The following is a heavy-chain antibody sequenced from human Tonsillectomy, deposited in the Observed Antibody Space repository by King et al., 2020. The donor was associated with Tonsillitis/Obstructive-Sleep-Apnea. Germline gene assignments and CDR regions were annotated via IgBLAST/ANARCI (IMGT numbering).Heavy chain of an antibody. CDR3: AKGRTTIFGGPDY. D-gene: IGHD3-3*01. J-gene: IGHJ4*02. Sequence: VQLVESGGGVVQPGRSLRLSCAASGFTFCSYGMDWVRQAPGKGLEWVAVISYDGSNKYYADSVKGRFTITRDNSKNTLYLQMNSLRAEDTAVYYCAKGRTTIFGGPDYWGQGTLVTVSS. V-gene: IGHV3-30*18. CDR1: GFTFCSYG. CDR2: ISYDGSNK.